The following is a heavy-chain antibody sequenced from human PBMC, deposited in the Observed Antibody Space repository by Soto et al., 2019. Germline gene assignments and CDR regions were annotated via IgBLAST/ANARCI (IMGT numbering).Heavy chain of an antibody. CDR3: VRGSINLSDYFQT. Sequence: VASVKVSSNGTGGAFSTFAFHCVLQAPGQGFDSMGEIIPLFGKAHYAQKFQCRVTFSADRSTTTVFMEVNRLKSDDTAVYYCVRGSINLSDYFQTWGQGTVVTVSS. CDR1: GGAFSTFA. V-gene: IGHV1-69*06. J-gene: IGHJ1*01. D-gene: IGHD2-21*01. CDR2: IIPLFGKA.